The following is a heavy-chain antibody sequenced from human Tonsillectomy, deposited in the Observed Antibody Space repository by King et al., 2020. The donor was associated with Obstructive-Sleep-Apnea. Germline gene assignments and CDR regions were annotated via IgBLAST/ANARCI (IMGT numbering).Heavy chain of an antibody. CDR1: GGSISSGDYY. Sequence: VQLQESGPGLVKPSQTLSLTCTVSGGSISSGDYYWSWIRQPPGKGLEWIGYVYYSGSTYYNPSLKSRVNISVEKSKNQFSLKLSSVTAADTAVYYCARGGSGYSAWDYYYYGMDVWGQGTTVTVSS. D-gene: IGHD5-12*01. J-gene: IGHJ6*02. CDR3: ARGGSGYSAWDYYYYGMDV. CDR2: VYYSGST. V-gene: IGHV4-30-4*01.